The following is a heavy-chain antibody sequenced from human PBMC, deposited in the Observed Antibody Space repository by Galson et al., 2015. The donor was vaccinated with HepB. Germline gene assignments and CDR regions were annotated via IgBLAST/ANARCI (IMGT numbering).Heavy chain of an antibody. Sequence: SLRLSCAASGFTFSSYWMHWVRQAPGKGLVWVSHINSDGSSAAYADSVKGRFTISRDNAKSTLYLQMNSLRAEDWAVYYCVRVGWYTDNWPTNAFNMWGQGTMVTVSS. CDR2: INSDGSSA. D-gene: IGHD1-1*01. V-gene: IGHV3-74*01. CDR1: GFTFSSYW. J-gene: IGHJ3*02. CDR3: VRVGWYTDNWPTNAFNM.